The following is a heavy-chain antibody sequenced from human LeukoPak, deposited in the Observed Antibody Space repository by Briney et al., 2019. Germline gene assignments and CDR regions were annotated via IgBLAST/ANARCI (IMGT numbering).Heavy chain of an antibody. CDR1: GGSISSGSYY. CDR3: ARDRTRYYYDSSGPWYYFDY. CDR2: IYYSGST. V-gene: IGHV4-61*10. Sequence: SETLSLTCTVSGGSISSGSYYWSWIRQPAGKGLEWIGYIYYSGSTNYNPSLKSRVTISVDTSKNQFSLKLSSVTAADTAVYYCARDRTRYYYDSSGPWYYFDYWGQGTLVTVSS. J-gene: IGHJ4*02. D-gene: IGHD3-22*01.